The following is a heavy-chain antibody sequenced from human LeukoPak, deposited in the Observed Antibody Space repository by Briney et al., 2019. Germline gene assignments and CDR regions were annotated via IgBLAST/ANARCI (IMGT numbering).Heavy chain of an antibody. CDR2: IISSGEVT. Sequence: GGSLRLSCAASGFAFRTYAMSWVRQAPGKGLEWVSSIISSGEVTYYADSLKGRFTISRDNSKNMVYLQMDSLGAEDSAVYYCAKNAGYSYGLYYFDYWGQGTLVTVSS. CDR1: GFAFRTYA. J-gene: IGHJ4*02. V-gene: IGHV3-23*01. D-gene: IGHD5-18*01. CDR3: AKNAGYSYGLYYFDY.